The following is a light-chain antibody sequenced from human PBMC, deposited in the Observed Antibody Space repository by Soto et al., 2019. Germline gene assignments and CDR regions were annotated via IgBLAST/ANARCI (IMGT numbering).Light chain of an antibody. CDR3: QQYNNWPPDRT. J-gene: IGKJ1*01. CDR1: QSVSSN. CDR2: GAS. Sequence: EIVMTQSPATLSVSPGERATLSCRASQSVSSNLAWYQQKPGQAPRLLIYGASTRATGIPARFSGSGSGTAFTLNISSLQSEDFAIYSCQQYNNWPPDRTFGQGTKVEIK. V-gene: IGKV3-15*01.